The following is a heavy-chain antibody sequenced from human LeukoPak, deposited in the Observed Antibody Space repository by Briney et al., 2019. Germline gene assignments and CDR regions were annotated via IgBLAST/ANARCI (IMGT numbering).Heavy chain of an antibody. CDR2: INPNTGGT. V-gene: IGHV1-2*02. CDR3: ARGVEWELLNY. CDR1: GYTFIAYD. D-gene: IGHD1-26*01. J-gene: IGHJ4*02. Sequence: ASVKVSCKASGYTFIAYDIHWVRQAPGQGLEWMGWINPNTGGTNYAQKFQGRVTMTRDMSTSTVYMELSSLRSEETAVYYCARGVEWELLNYWGQGTLVTVSS.